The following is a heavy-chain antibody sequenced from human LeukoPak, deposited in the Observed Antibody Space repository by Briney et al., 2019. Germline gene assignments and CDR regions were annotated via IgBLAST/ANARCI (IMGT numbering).Heavy chain of an antibody. Sequence: GGSLRLSCAASGFALSSHWMTWVRQVPGRGPEWVANVNRDGSETYYLDSMKGRFTISKDNAKNSLYLQMNSLRAEDTALYHCARNNGMDVWGQGTTVIVSS. J-gene: IGHJ6*02. V-gene: IGHV3-7*03. CDR2: VNRDGSET. CDR1: GFALSSHW. CDR3: ARNNGMDV.